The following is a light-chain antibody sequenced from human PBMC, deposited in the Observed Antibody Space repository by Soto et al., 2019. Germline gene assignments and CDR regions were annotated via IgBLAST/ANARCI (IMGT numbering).Light chain of an antibody. CDR2: GAS. CDR3: QQCDGSPFT. V-gene: IGKV3-20*01. Sequence: IVLTQSPGTLSLSPGERATLSCRASQRISGNRFAWYQQSPGQAPRLLIYGASHRAAGIPDRFSGSVFGPDFAITIRRLEVEAFAVYYCQQCDGSPFTFGPGTKVDVK. CDR1: QRISGNR. J-gene: IGKJ3*01.